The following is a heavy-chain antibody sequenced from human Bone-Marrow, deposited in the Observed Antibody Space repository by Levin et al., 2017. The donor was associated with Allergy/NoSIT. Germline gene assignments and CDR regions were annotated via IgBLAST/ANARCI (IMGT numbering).Heavy chain of an antibody. CDR3: AHTSSDSAGYFN. V-gene: IGHV2-5*02. CDR1: SLTTSGVA. D-gene: IGHD3-22*01. Sequence: SLTTSGVAVGWIRQPPGKALEWLGITYWDGDRRYSPSLKSRLTITEGTTKNQVVLTTTNMDPVDTAAYFCAHTSSDSAGYFNWGQGTLVTVSS. CDR2: TYWDGDR. J-gene: IGHJ4*02.